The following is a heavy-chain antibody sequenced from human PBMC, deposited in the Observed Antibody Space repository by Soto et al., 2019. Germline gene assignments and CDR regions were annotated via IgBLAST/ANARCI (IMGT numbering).Heavy chain of an antibody. V-gene: IGHV3-7*03. J-gene: IGHJ4*02. D-gene: IGHD2-15*01. CDR2: IKQDGSEK. Sequence: EVQLVESGGGLVQPGGSLRLSCAASGFTFSSYWMSWVRQAPGKGLEWVANIKQDGSEKYYVDSVKGRFTISRDNAKNSLYLQMNSLRAEDTAVYYCARGGYCSGGSCFIPFDYWGQGTLVTVSS. CDR1: GFTFSSYW. CDR3: ARGGYCSGGSCFIPFDY.